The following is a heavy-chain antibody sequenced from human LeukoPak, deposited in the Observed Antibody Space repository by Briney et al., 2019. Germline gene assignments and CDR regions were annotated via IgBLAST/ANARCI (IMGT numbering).Heavy chain of an antibody. CDR1: GGSISSGDYY. CDR3: ARSHYDSSGCLFDY. J-gene: IGHJ4*02. CDR2: IYYSGST. V-gene: IGHV4-30-4*01. D-gene: IGHD3-22*01. Sequence: PSETLSLTCTVSGGSISSGDYYWSWIRQPPGKGLEWIGYIYYSGSTYYNPSLKSRVTISVDTSKNQFSLKLSSVTAADTAVYYCARSHYDSSGCLFDYWGQGTLVTVSS.